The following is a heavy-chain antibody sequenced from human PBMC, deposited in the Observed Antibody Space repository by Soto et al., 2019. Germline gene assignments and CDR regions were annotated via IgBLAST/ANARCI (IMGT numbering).Heavy chain of an antibody. CDR1: GGSISSSIYY. J-gene: IGHJ6*02. CDR3: AGKGDYYYYGMDV. V-gene: IGHV4-39*01. Sequence: PSETLSLTCTVSGGSISSSIYYWVWIRQPPGKGLEWIGSIYYSGSTYYNPSLKSRVTISVDTSKNQFSLKLSSVTAADTAVYYCAGKGDYYYYGMDVWGQGATVTVSS. CDR2: IYYSGST.